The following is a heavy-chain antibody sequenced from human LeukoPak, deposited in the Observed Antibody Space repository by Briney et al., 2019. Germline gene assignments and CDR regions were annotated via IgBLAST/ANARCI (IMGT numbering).Heavy chain of an antibody. V-gene: IGHV4-59*12. CDR3: ARAGSGTFDY. Sequence: PSETLSLTCTVSGGSISGYYWSWIRQPPGKGLEWIGYIYYSGNSNYNPSLKSRVTISADTSKNQFSLKLSSVTAADTAVYYCARAGSGTFDYWGQGTLVTVSS. D-gene: IGHD1-26*01. CDR2: IYYSGNS. J-gene: IGHJ4*02. CDR1: GGSISGYY.